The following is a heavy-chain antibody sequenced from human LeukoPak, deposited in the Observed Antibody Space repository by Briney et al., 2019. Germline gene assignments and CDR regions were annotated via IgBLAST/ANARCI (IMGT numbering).Heavy chain of an antibody. CDR3: ARGGRSWFGEPFDY. J-gene: IGHJ4*02. CDR1: GFTVSSNY. CDR2: IYSGGST. D-gene: IGHD3-10*01. V-gene: IGHV3-53*01. Sequence: PGGSLRLSCAASGFTVSSNYMSWVRQAPGKGLEWVSVIYSGGSTYYADSVKGRFTISRDNSKNTLYLQMNSLRAEDTAVYYCARGGRSWFGEPFDYWGQGTLVTVSS.